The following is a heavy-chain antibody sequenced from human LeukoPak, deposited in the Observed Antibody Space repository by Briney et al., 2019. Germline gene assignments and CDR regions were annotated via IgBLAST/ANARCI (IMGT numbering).Heavy chain of an antibody. CDR2: ISGSGGST. Sequence: PGGSLRLSCAASGFTFSSYAMSWVRQAPGKGLEWVSTISGSGGSTYYADSVKGRFTISRDNSKNTLYLQMNSLRAEDTAVYYCAKDSQIYYGSGSYYNDAFDIWGQGTMVTVSS. CDR1: GFTFSSYA. D-gene: IGHD3-10*01. V-gene: IGHV3-23*01. CDR3: AKDSQIYYGSGSYYNDAFDI. J-gene: IGHJ3*02.